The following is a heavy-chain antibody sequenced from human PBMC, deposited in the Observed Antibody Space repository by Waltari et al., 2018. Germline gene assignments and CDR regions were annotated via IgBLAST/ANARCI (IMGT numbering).Heavy chain of an antibody. V-gene: IGHV4-61*02. CDR2: IYTSGST. J-gene: IGHJ4*02. D-gene: IGHD2-21*01. CDR1: GGSISRGSYY. Sequence: QVQLQESGPGLVKPSQTLSLTCTVSGGSISRGSYYWSCIRQPAGKGLEWIGRIYTSGSTNYNPSLKSRVTISVDTSKNQFSLKLSSVTAADTAVYYCATEDVVVIAIGDYWGQGTLVTVSS. CDR3: ATEDVVVIAIGDY.